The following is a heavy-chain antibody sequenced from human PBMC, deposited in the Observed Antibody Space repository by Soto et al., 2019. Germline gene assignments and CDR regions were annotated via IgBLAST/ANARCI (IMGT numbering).Heavy chain of an antibody. V-gene: IGHV3-13*04. CDR2: IGTAGDT. J-gene: IGHJ4*02. CDR1: GFTFSSYD. D-gene: IGHD3-22*01. Sequence: GGSLRLSCSASGFTFSSYDMHWVRQGPGKGLEWVSAIGTAGDTSYAGSVKGRFTISRENAKNSLYLQMNSLRAGDTAIYFCARAIGPTLFDYWGQGTLVTVSS. CDR3: ARAIGPTLFDY.